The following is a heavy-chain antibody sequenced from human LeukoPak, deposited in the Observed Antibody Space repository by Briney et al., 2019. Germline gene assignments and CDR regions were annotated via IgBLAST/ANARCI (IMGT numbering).Heavy chain of an antibody. CDR3: ATGAAAGTRVNPNWFDP. J-gene: IGHJ5*02. V-gene: IGHV1-24*01. D-gene: IGHD6-13*01. Sequence: ASVKVSCKISGYTLTELSMHWVRQAPGKGLEWMGGFDPEDGETIYAQKFQGRVTMTEDTSTDTAYMELSSLRSEDTAVYYCATGAAAGTRVNPNWFDPWGQGTLVTVSS. CDR1: GYTLTELS. CDR2: FDPEDGET.